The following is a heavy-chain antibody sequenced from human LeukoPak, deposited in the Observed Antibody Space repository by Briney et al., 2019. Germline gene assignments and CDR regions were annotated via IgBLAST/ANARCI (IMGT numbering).Heavy chain of an antibody. J-gene: IGHJ4*02. Sequence: SETLSLTCTVSGGSISSSSYYWGRIRQPPGKGLEWIGSIYYSGSTYYNPSLKSRVTISVDTSKNQFSLKLSSVTAADTAVYYCARHPAARRFYSLDYWGQGTLVTVSS. CDR3: ARHPAARRFYSLDY. V-gene: IGHV4-39*01. D-gene: IGHD6-6*01. CDR2: IYYSGST. CDR1: GGSISSSSYY.